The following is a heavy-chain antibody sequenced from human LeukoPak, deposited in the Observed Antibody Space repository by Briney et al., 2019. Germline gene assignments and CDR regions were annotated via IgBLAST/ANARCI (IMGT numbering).Heavy chain of an antibody. D-gene: IGHD3-22*01. CDR2: INPSGGST. CDR3: ARGPQTYYYDSSGYYGAGDY. Sequence: ASVKVSCKASGYTFTSYYMHWVRQPPGQGLEWMGIINPSGGSTSYAQKFQGRVTMTRDMSTSTVYMELSSLRSEDTAVYYCARGPQTYYYDSSGYYGAGDYWGQGTLVTVSS. J-gene: IGHJ4*02. V-gene: IGHV1-46*01. CDR1: GYTFTSYY.